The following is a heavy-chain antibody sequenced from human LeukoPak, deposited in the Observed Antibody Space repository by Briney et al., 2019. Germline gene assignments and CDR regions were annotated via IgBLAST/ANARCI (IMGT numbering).Heavy chain of an antibody. Sequence: GGSLRLSCAASRFTFSSYSMNWVRQAPGKGLEWVANINQDGTEKYYVDSVKGRFTISRDYAKNSLYLQMNSLRAEDTAVYYCARESGGYSGYDDLDYWGQGTLVTVSS. CDR3: ARESGGYSGYDDLDY. CDR2: INQDGTEK. J-gene: IGHJ4*02. V-gene: IGHV3-7*01. D-gene: IGHD5-12*01. CDR1: RFTFSSYS.